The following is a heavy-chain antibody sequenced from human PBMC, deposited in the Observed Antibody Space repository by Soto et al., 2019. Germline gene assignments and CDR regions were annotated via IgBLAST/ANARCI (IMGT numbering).Heavy chain of an antibody. CDR3: PSAERAWWKDAFDI. J-gene: IGHJ3*02. Sequence: QVQLVESGGGVVQPGRSLRLSCAASGFTFSSYAMHWVRQAPGKGLEWVAVISYDGSNKYYADSVKGRFTISRDNSKNTLYLQMNSLRVEDPAVYYCPSAERAWWKDAFDIWGQGTMVTVSS. CDR1: GFTFSSYA. CDR2: ISYDGSNK. D-gene: IGHD2-8*02. V-gene: IGHV3-30-3*01.